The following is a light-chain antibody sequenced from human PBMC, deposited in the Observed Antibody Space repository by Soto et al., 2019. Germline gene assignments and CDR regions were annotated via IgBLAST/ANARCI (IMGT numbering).Light chain of an antibody. J-gene: IGKJ5*01. CDR2: DAS. V-gene: IGKV3-11*01. CDR3: QQRSNWPPIT. Sequence: EDVLTQSPDTLSLSPGERATLSCRASQSFSSFLAWYQQKPGQAPRLLIYDASNRATGIPARFSGSGSGTDFTLTISSLEPEDFAVYYCQQRSNWPPITFGQGTRLEI. CDR1: QSFSSF.